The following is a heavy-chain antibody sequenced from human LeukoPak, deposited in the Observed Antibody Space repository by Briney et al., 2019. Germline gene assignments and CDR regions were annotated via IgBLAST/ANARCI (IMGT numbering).Heavy chain of an antibody. J-gene: IGHJ4*02. CDR3: ARGYALYSGRYIDFDY. CDR1: GYTFTGHY. D-gene: IGHD1-26*01. V-gene: IGHV1-2*02. Sequence: GASVKVPCKPSGYTFTGHYMHWVRQAPGQGLQWMGCINPNNGGTNYAQKFQGRVTMTRDTCISTAYMELSRLRSDDTAVYYCARGYALYSGRYIDFDYWGQGTLVTVSS. CDR2: INPNNGGT.